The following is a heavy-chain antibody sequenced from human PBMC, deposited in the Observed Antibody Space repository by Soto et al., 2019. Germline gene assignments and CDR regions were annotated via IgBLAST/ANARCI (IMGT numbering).Heavy chain of an antibody. V-gene: IGHV1-3*01. D-gene: IGHD3-22*01. CDR3: ARDSGGYYYDSSGYPNWFDP. CDR1: GYTFTSYA. CDR2: INAGNGNT. Sequence: RASVKVSCKASGYTFTSYAMHWVRQAPGQRXEWMGWINAGNGNTKYSQKFQGRVTITRDTSASTAYMELSSLRSEDTAVYYCARDSGGYYYDSSGYPNWFDPWGQGTLVTVSS. J-gene: IGHJ5*02.